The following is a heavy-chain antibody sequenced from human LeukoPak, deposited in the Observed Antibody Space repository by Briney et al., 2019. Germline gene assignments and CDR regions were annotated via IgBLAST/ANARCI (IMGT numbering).Heavy chain of an antibody. CDR2: ISPSGGST. Sequence: GASVKVSCKAFGYTFTSNYMHWVRQAPGQGLEWMGVISPSGGSTTYAQKFQGRVTLTRDMSTSTDYLELSSLRSEDTAVYYCARVGAVGGVFRAFDIWGQGTMVTVSS. CDR1: GYTFTSNY. D-gene: IGHD3-16*01. V-gene: IGHV1-46*01. J-gene: IGHJ3*02. CDR3: ARVGAVGGVFRAFDI.